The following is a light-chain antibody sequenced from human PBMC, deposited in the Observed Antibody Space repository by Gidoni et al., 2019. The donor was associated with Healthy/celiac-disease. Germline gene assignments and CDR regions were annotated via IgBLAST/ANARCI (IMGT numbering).Light chain of an antibody. Sequence: EIVLTQSPATLSLSPGERATLSCRASQSVSSSLAWYQQKPGQAPRLLIYDASNRATGIPARFSGSGSGTDFTLTISSLEPEDFAVYYCQQRSNWPPTFXPXTKVDIK. CDR1: QSVSSS. V-gene: IGKV3-11*01. CDR3: QQRSNWPPT. J-gene: IGKJ3*01. CDR2: DAS.